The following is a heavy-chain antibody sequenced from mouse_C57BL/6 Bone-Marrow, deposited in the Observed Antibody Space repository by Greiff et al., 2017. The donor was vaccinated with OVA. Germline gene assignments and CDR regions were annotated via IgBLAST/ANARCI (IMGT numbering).Heavy chain of an antibody. CDR1: GYSITSDY. Sequence: EVKLLESGPGLAKPSQTLSLTCSVTGYSITSDYWNWIRKFPGNKLEYMGYISYSGSTYYNPSLKSRISITRDTSKNQYYLQLNSVTTEDTATYYCARRGGYYGSSPYWYFDVWGTGTTVTVSS. D-gene: IGHD1-1*01. CDR2: ISYSGST. J-gene: IGHJ1*03. CDR3: ARRGGYYGSSPYWYFDV. V-gene: IGHV3-8*01.